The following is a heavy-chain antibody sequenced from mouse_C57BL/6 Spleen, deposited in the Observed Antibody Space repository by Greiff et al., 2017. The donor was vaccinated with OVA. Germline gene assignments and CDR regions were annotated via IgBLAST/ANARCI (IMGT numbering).Heavy chain of an antibody. CDR3: TTPYDYDGRAWFAY. CDR2: IDPENGDT. J-gene: IGHJ3*01. Sequence: EVQLQQSGAELVRPGASVKLSCTASGFNIKDDYMHWVKQRPEQGLEWIGWIDPENGDTEYASKFQGKATITADTSSNTAYLQLSSLTSEDTAVYYCTTPYDYDGRAWFAYWGQGTLVTVSA. D-gene: IGHD2-4*01. V-gene: IGHV14-4*01. CDR1: GFNIKDDY.